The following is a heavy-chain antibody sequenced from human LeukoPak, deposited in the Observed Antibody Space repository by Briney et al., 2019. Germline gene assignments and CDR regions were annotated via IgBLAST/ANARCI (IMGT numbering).Heavy chain of an antibody. CDR2: ISAYNGNT. CDR3: ARDGYSGYDYYYYYGMDV. CDR1: GYTFTSYG. V-gene: IGHV1-18*01. Sequence: EASVKVSCKASGYTFTSYGISWVRQAPGQGLEWMGWISAYNGNTNYAQKLQGRVTMTTDTSTSTAYMELRSLRSDDTAVYYCARDGYSGYDYYYYYGMDVWGQGTTVTVSS. D-gene: IGHD5-12*01. J-gene: IGHJ6*02.